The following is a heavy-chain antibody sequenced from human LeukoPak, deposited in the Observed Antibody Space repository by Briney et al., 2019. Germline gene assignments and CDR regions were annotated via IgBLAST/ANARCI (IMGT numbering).Heavy chain of an antibody. D-gene: IGHD6-19*01. V-gene: IGHV1-2*02. CDR1: GYTFTGYY. Sequence: ASVKVSCKSSGYTFTGYYMHWVRQAPGQGLEWMGWINPNSGGTNYAQKFQGRVTMTRDTSISTAYMELSRLRSDDTAVYYCAREFIAVAGPLDYWGQGTLVTVFS. J-gene: IGHJ4*02. CDR2: INPNSGGT. CDR3: AREFIAVAGPLDY.